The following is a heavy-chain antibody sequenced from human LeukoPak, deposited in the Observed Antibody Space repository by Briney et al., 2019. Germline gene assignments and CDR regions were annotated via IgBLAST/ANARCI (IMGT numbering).Heavy chain of an antibody. D-gene: IGHD5-18*01. CDR3: ARDGSYGQGYFDY. CDR2: IYSGGST. V-gene: IGHV3-53*04. Sequence: GGSLRLSCAASGFTVRSNYMNWVRQAPGKGLEWVSVIYSGGSTYYADSVKGRFTISRHNSKNTLYLQMNSLRAEDTAVYYCARDGSYGQGYFDYWGQGTLVTVSS. J-gene: IGHJ4*02. CDR1: GFTVRSNY.